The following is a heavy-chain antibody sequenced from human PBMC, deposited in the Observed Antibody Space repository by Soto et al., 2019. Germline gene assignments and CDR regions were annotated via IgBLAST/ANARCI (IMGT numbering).Heavy chain of an antibody. V-gene: IGHV4-31*11. CDR3: ARRWGMVFDY. J-gene: IGHJ4*02. CDR1: GGSISRSVYY. Sequence: SETLSLTCAVSGGSISRSVYYCNWIRQHPGKGLEWIGYIHNSGTTNYNPSLKSRVTISVDTSKNQFSLKLSSVTAADTAVYYCARRWGMVFDYWGQGTLVTVSS. CDR2: IHNSGTT. D-gene: IGHD2-8*01.